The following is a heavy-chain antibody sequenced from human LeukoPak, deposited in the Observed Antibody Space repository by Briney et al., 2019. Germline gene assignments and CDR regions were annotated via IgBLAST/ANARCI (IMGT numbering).Heavy chain of an antibody. D-gene: IGHD6-13*01. Sequence: SETLSLTCTVSGGSISSYYWSWIRQPPGKGLEWIGYIYYSGSTNYNPSLKSRVTISVDTSKNQFSLKLSSVTAADTAVYYCARATIAGIFDYWGQGTLVTVSS. CDR3: ARATIAGIFDY. CDR2: IYYSGST. V-gene: IGHV4-59*01. J-gene: IGHJ4*02. CDR1: GGSISSYY.